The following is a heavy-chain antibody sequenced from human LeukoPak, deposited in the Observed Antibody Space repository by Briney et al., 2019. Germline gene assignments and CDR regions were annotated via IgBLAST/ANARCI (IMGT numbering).Heavy chain of an antibody. Sequence: SETLSLTCTVSGGSISSSGYYWGWIRQPPGKGLEWIGSIYYSGSTYYNPSLKSRVTISVDTSKNQFSLKLSSVTAADTAVYYCARGVGKWELPRISDAFDIWGQGTMVTVSS. CDR3: ARGVGKWELPRISDAFDI. CDR1: GGSISSSGYY. D-gene: IGHD1-26*01. J-gene: IGHJ3*02. CDR2: IYYSGST. V-gene: IGHV4-39*07.